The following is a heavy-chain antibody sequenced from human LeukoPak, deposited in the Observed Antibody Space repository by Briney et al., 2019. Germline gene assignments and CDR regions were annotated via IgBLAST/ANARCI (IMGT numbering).Heavy chain of an antibody. J-gene: IGHJ3*02. D-gene: IGHD2-21*02. CDR1: GYSFTDYY. CDR2: ISAYNGNT. Sequence: GASVKVSCKTSGYSFTDYYMHWVRQAPGQGLEWMGWISAYNGNTNYAQKLQGRVTMTTDTSTSTAYMELRSLRSDDTAVYYCARERVTAAGEGDAFDIWGQGTMVTVSS. V-gene: IGHV1-18*04. CDR3: ARERVTAAGEGDAFDI.